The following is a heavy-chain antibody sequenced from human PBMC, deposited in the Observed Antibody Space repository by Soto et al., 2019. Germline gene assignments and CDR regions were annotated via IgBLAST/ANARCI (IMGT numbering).Heavy chain of an antibody. CDR2: INHSGST. V-gene: IGHV4-34*01. J-gene: IGHJ5*02. D-gene: IGHD3-9*01. CDR3: ARKAEYYDILTGYSNWFDP. Sequence: SETLSLTCAVYGGSFSCFYWSWIRQPPGKGLEWIGEINHSGSTNYNPSLKSRVTISVDTSKNQFSLNLSSVTAADTAVYYCARKAEYYDILTGYSNWFDPWGQGTLVTVSS. CDR1: GGSFSCFY.